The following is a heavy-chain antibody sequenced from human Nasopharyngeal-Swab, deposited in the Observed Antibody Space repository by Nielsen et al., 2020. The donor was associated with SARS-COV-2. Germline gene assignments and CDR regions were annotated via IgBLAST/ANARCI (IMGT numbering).Heavy chain of an antibody. CDR2: ISSSSTYI. D-gene: IGHD3-3*01. J-gene: IGHJ4*02. Sequence: VGQAPGKGVECVSSISSSSTYIYYADSVKGRFTVSRDNAKNSLYLQMSSLRTEDAAVYYCARSPYYDFWSGYYTRFDYWGRGTLVTVSS. CDR3: ARSPYYDFWSGYYTRFDY. V-gene: IGHV3-21*01.